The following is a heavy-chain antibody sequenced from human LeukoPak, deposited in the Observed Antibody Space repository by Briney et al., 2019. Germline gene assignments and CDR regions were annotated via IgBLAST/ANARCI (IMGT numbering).Heavy chain of an antibody. Sequence: SETLSLTCIVSGGSISKSPYYWAWIRQPPGKGLEWIGSVSNSGSAYYNASLKSRVTIPVDTSKNHFSLKVSSVTAADTAIYYCARFSSGWFYFDYWGQGTLVTVSS. V-gene: IGHV4-39*07. J-gene: IGHJ4*02. D-gene: IGHD6-19*01. CDR1: GGSISKSPYY. CDR3: ARFSSGWFYFDY. CDR2: VSNSGSA.